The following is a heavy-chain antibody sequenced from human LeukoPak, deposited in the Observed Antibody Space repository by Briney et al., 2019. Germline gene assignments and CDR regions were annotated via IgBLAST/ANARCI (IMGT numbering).Heavy chain of an antibody. D-gene: IGHD3-22*01. CDR2: ISSSSSYI. CDR3: ARDIAPYYYDSSGLY. CDR1: GFTFSSYA. V-gene: IGHV3-21*01. J-gene: IGHJ4*02. Sequence: GGSLRLSCAASGFTFSSYAMSWVRQAPGKGLEWVSSISSSSSYIYYADSVKGRFTISRDNAKNSLYLQMNSLRAEDTAVYYCARDIAPYYYDSSGLYWGQGTLVTVSS.